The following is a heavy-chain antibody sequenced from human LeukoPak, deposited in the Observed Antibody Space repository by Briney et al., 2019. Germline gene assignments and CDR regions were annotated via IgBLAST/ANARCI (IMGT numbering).Heavy chain of an antibody. CDR2: ISAYNGNT. CDR1: GYTFTSYG. V-gene: IGHV1-18*01. J-gene: IGHJ6*03. D-gene: IGHD3-10*01. CDR3: ARDLRREFYYYYMDV. Sequence: ASVKVSCKASGYTFTSYGISWVRQAPGQGLEWMGWISAYNGNTNYAQKLQGRVTMTTDTSTSTAYMELRSLRSDDTAVYYCARDLRREFYYYYMDVWGKGTTVTISS.